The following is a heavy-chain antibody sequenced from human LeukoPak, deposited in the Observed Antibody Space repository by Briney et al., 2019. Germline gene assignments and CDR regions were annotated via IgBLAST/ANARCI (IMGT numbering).Heavy chain of an antibody. V-gene: IGHV3-30*04. CDR2: ISYDGSNE. CDR3: AKGANVVAAHLFDH. D-gene: IGHD2-15*01. CDR1: GFTFSSYV. J-gene: IGHJ4*02. Sequence: PGGSLRPSCAASGFTFSSYVMHWVRQAPGKGLEWVAIISYDGSNEYYADSVKGRFTISRDNSKNTLYLQMNSLRAEDTAVYYCAKGANVVAAHLFDHWGQGTLVTVSS.